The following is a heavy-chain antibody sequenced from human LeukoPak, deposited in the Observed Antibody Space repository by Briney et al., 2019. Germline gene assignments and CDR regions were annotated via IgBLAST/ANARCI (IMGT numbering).Heavy chain of an antibody. CDR2: IKQDGSEK. D-gene: IGHD2-21*01. V-gene: IGHV3-7*03. CDR3: AKDFRIGYSAHFDY. CDR1: GFTLSNSW. Sequence: GGSLRLSCVVSGFTLSNSWMSWVRQAPGKGLEWVANIKQDGSEKYYVDSVKGRFSISRDNSKNTLYLQMDSLRGEDTAVYYCAKDFRIGYSAHFDYWGQGALVTVSS. J-gene: IGHJ4*02.